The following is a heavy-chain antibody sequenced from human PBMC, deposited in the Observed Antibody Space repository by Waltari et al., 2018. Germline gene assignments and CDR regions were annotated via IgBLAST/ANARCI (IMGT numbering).Heavy chain of an antibody. Sequence: QVQLVQSGAEVQKPGASVKVSCKTSGYTFSNYDITWVRQATGRGLEWMGWMNPNSYNTGFGQGCRGRVTITADESTSTAYMELSSLRSEDTAVYYCARGGMATMGGYFDYWGQGTLVTVSS. D-gene: IGHD5-12*01. CDR3: ARGGMATMGGYFDY. V-gene: IGHV1-8*03. CDR2: MNPNSYNT. J-gene: IGHJ4*02. CDR1: GYTFSNYD.